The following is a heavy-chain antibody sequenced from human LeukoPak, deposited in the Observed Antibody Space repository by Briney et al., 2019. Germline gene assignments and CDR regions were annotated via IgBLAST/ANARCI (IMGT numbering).Heavy chain of an antibody. D-gene: IGHD3-10*01. CDR1: GGSISSYY. CDR2: IYYSGST. Sequence: PSETLSLTCTVSGGSISSYYWSWIRQPPGKGLEWIGYIYYSGSTNYNPSLKSRVTTSVDTSKNQFSLNLSSVTAADTAVYYCARGRHYGSGSYPFDYWGQGTLVTVSS. V-gene: IGHV4-59*08. CDR3: ARGRHYGSGSYPFDY. J-gene: IGHJ4*02.